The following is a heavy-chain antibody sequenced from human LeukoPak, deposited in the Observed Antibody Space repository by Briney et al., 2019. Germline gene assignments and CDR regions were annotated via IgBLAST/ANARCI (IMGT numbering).Heavy chain of an antibody. Sequence: GGSLRLSCAASGFTFSDYYMSWIRQAPGKGLEWVSYISSSGSTIYYADSVKGRFTISRDNAKNSLYLQMNSLRAEDTAVYYCARDGPGDDYNYFYYYYYMDVWGKGTTVSISS. J-gene: IGHJ6*03. V-gene: IGHV3-11*01. CDR1: GFTFSDYY. CDR2: ISSSGSTI. D-gene: IGHD5-24*01. CDR3: ARDGPGDDYNYFYYYYYMDV.